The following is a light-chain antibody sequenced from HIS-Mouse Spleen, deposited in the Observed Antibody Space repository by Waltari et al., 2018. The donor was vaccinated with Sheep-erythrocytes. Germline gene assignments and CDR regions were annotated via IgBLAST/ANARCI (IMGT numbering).Light chain of an antibody. Sequence: QSVLTQPPSASGTPGQRVTISCSGSRSNLRSNTVNWYQQLPGTAPKLPIYSNNQRPSGVPDRFSGSKSGTSASLAISGLQSEDEADYYCAAWDDSLNGPVFGGGTKLTVL. V-gene: IGLV1-44*01. CDR3: AAWDDSLNGPV. J-gene: IGLJ3*02. CDR2: SNN. CDR1: RSNLRSNT.